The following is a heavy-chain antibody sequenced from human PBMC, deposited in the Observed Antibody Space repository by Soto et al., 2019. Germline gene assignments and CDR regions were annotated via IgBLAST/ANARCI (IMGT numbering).Heavy chain of an antibody. CDR2: IYYSGST. CDR1: GGSISSSSYY. Sequence: PSETLSLTCTVSGGSISSSSYYWGWIRQPPGKGLEWIGSIYYSGSTYYNPSLKSRVTISVDASKNQFSLKLSSVTAADTAVYNCASTSFILFGGFTPYYSSYGMDVGGKGTTVTVPS. D-gene: IGHD3-16*01. CDR3: ASTSFILFGGFTPYYSSYGMDV. J-gene: IGHJ6*04. V-gene: IGHV4-39*07.